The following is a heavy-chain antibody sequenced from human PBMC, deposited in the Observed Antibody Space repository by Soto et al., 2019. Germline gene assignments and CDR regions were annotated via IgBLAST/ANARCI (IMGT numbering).Heavy chain of an antibody. CDR2: VNHSGST. CDR1: GGSFSDFY. D-gene: IGHD1-1*01. V-gene: IGHV4-34*01. Sequence: QVQLQQWGAGLLKPSETLSLTCAVYGGSFSDFYWSWIRQPPGKGLEWIGEVNHSGSTNYNPSLKTRVTISVDTSKNQFSLKMSSVTAADTAVYYCARSSHYNHHALDMCGQGTMVTVSS. J-gene: IGHJ3*02. CDR3: ARSSHYNHHALDM.